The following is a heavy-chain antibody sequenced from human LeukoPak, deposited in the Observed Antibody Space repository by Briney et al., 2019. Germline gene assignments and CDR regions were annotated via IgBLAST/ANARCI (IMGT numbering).Heavy chain of an antibody. D-gene: IGHD1-14*01. CDR3: TRDGSRAEDD. CDR2: INQGGSDK. V-gene: IGHV3-7*01. J-gene: IGHJ4*02. CDR1: GFTFRGHW. Sequence: GGSLRLSCVPSGFTFRGHWMSRVRQAPGKGLDWVANINQGGSDKYYVDSVKGRFTISRDNANNLLYLQMNSLRGEDTPVYYCTRDGSRAEDDWGQGTLVTVSS.